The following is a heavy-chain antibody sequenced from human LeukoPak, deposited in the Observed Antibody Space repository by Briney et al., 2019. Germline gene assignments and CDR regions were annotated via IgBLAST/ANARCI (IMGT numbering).Heavy chain of an antibody. V-gene: IGHV4-4*07. J-gene: IGHJ4*02. Sequence: SETLSFTCTVSGGSISSYYWSWIRQPAGKGLEWIGRISSSGTTNYNASLKSRVTMSVDTSTNHFSLNLSSVTAADTAVYYCAREVSGSDYYRAYDYWGQGTLVTVSS. CDR1: GGSISSYY. D-gene: IGHD3-3*01. CDR3: AREVSGSDYYRAYDY. CDR2: ISSSGTT.